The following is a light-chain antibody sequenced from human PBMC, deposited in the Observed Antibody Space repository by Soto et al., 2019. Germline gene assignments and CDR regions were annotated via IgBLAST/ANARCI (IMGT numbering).Light chain of an antibody. V-gene: IGLV1-40*01. CDR1: SSNIGAGHD. CDR2: GNS. CDR3: QSYDSSLSGWA. Sequence: QSVLTQPPSVSGAPGQRVTISCTGSSSNIGAGHDVHWYQQLPGTAPKLLIYGNSNRPSGVPDRFSGSKSGTSASLAITGLQAEDEADYYCQSYDSSLSGWAFGGGTKLTVL. J-gene: IGLJ3*02.